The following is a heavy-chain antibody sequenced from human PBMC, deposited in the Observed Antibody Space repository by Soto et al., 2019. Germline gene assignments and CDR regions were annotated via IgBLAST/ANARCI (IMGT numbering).Heavy chain of an antibody. CDR1: GFTFSSYG. Sequence: PVGSLRLSCAASGFTFSSYGMHWVRQAPGKGLEWVAVISYDGSNKYYADSVKGRFTISRDNSKNTLYLQMNSLRAEDTAVYYCAKDAPITGTVDYWGQGTLVTVSS. J-gene: IGHJ4*02. D-gene: IGHD1-20*01. CDR3: AKDAPITGTVDY. V-gene: IGHV3-30*18. CDR2: ISYDGSNK.